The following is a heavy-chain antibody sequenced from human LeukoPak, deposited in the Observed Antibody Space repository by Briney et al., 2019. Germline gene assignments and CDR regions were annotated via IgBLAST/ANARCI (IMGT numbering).Heavy chain of an antibody. CDR3: ARQSTGSYYSPIDY. J-gene: IGHJ4*02. D-gene: IGHD1-26*01. Sequence: GASVKVSCKASGYTFTSYGISWVRQAPGQGLEWMGWVSTYNGNTKYAQNLQGRVTTTTGTSTSTAYMELRSLRSDDTAMYYCARQSTGSYYSPIDYWGQGTLVTVSS. CDR2: VSTYNGNT. V-gene: IGHV1-18*01. CDR1: GYTFTSYG.